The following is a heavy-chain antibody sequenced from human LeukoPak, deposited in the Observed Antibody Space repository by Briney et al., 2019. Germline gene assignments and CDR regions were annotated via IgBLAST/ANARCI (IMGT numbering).Heavy chain of an antibody. J-gene: IGHJ4*02. CDR1: GGSFSGYY. D-gene: IGHD3-22*01. CDR3: ARLASGYYDSIPYYPLDY. CDR2: INHSGST. Sequence: PSETLSLTCAVYGGSFSGYYWSWIRQPPGKGLEWIGEINHSGSTNYNPSLKSRVTISVDTSKNQFSLKLSSVTAADTAVYYCARLASGYYDSIPYYPLDYWGQGTLVTVSS. V-gene: IGHV4-34*01.